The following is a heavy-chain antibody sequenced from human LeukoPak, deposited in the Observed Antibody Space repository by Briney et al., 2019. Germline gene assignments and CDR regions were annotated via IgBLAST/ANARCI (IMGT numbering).Heavy chain of an antibody. D-gene: IGHD6-19*01. CDR1: GYTFTGYF. CDR3: ASWRGYASGWSGPFDY. V-gene: IGHV1-2*02. CDR2: INPNSGGT. Sequence: ASVKVSCKASGYTFTGYFMHWVRQAPGQGLEWMGWINPNSGGTSYLQNFQGRVTMTRDTSISTAYMDLSRLRADDTAVYYCASWRGYASGWSGPFDYWGQGTLVTVSS. J-gene: IGHJ4*02.